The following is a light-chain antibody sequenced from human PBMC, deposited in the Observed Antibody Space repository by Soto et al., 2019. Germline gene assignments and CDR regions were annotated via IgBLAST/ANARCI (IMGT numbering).Light chain of an antibody. CDR1: MRDVGAYNL. V-gene: IGLV2-14*01. CDR3: SAYTGRSTLV. J-gene: IGLJ3*02. CDR2: EVR. Sequence: QSALTQPASVSGSAGQSITISCSGTMRDVGAYNLVSWYQQHPGTAPKLIIYEVRNRPSGISSRFSGSRSGNTASLTISGLQSEDEGDYYCSAYTGRSTLVFGGGTKVTVL.